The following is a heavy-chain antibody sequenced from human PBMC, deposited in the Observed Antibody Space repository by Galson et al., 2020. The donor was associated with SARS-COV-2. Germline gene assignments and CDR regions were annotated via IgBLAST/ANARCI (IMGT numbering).Heavy chain of an antibody. CDR3: AKCSSDFGYFDYGVDV. CDR1: GFTFTTYG. Sequence: GGSLRLSCAASGFTFTTYGMHWVRQAPGKGLEWVAFIRYDGTYTYYADSVKGRFTISRDNSNNTLDLQMNSLRAEDTGVYYCAKCSSDFGYFDYGVDVWGQGTTVTVSS. J-gene: IGHJ6*02. D-gene: IGHD6-19*01. V-gene: IGHV3-30*02. CDR2: IRYDGTYT.